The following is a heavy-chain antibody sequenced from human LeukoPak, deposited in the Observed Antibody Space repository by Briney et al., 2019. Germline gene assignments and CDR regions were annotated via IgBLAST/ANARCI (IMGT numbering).Heavy chain of an antibody. Sequence: ALVKVSCKASGYTFTGYYMHWVRQAPGQGLEWMGWINPNSGGTNYAQKFQGWVTMTRDTSISTAYMELSRLRSDDTAVYYCARGRIVVVPAATPAYYFDYWGQGTLVTVSS. J-gene: IGHJ4*02. CDR2: INPNSGGT. D-gene: IGHD2-2*01. CDR3: ARGRIVVVPAATPAYYFDY. V-gene: IGHV1-2*04. CDR1: GYTFTGYY.